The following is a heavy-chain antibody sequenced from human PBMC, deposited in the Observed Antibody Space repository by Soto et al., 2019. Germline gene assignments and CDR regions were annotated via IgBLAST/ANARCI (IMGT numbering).Heavy chain of an antibody. D-gene: IGHD6-13*01. CDR1: GFTFSSYA. V-gene: IGHV3-23*01. CDR3: AKDRGYSGRWYTILSDY. J-gene: IGHJ4*02. CDR2: ISSRGSST. Sequence: EVQLLESGGGLVQPGGSLRLSCAASGFTFSSYAMSWVRQAPGKGLEWVSSISSRGSSTYHADSVKGRFAISRDKSKNTRYLQLNSLTAEDTAVYYCAKDRGYSGRWYTILSDYWGQGILVTVSS.